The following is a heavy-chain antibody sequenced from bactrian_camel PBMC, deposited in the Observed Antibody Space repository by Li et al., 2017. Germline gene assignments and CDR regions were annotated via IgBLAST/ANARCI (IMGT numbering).Heavy chain of an antibody. CDR1: GNTYSTNC. J-gene: IGHJ4*01. Sequence: VQLVESGGGSVQAGGSLRLSCQYSGNTYSTNCISWFRQAPGKEREGVAAIETGARSTYYADSVKGRFTISRENAKNTLYLQLDSLQDEDTAMYYCTKDLWGSTNWGQGTQVTVS. CDR2: IETGARST. CDR3: TKDLWGSTN. V-gene: IGHV3S1*01. D-gene: IGHD5*01.